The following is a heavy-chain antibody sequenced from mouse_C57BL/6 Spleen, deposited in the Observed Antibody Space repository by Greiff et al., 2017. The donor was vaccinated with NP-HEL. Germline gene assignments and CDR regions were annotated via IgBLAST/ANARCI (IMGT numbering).Heavy chain of an antibody. CDR2: ISSGSSTI. V-gene: IGHV5-17*01. CDR1: GFTFSDYG. CDR3: AGSDCYYSDYAMDY. J-gene: IGHJ4*01. D-gene: IGHD2-3*01. Sequence: DVKLVESGGGLVKPGGSLKLSCAASGFTFSDYGMHWVRQAPEKGLEWVAYISSGSSTIYYADTVKGRFTISRDSAKNTLFLQMTSLRAEDPAMYYCAGSDCYYSDYAMDYWGQGTSVTVAS.